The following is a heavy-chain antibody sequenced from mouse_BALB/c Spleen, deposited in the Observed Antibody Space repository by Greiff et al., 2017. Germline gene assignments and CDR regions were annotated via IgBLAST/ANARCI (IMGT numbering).Heavy chain of an antibody. CDR1: GFTFSSFG. V-gene: IGHV5-17*02. J-gene: IGHJ4*01. D-gene: IGHD4-1*01. CDR2: ISSGSSTI. CDR3: ARSDLAGTGAMDY. Sequence: EVKVVESGGGLVQPGGSRKLSCAASGFTFSSFGMHWVRQAPEKGLEWVAYISSGSSTIYYADTVKGRFTISRDNPKNTLFLQMTSLRSEDTAMYYCARSDLAGTGAMDYWGQGTSVTVSS.